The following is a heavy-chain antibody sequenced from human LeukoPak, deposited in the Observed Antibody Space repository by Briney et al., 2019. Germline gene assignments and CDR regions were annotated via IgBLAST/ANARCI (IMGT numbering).Heavy chain of an antibody. J-gene: IGHJ5*02. V-gene: IGHV4-38-2*02. CDR1: GYSISSGYY. CDR2: IYHSGST. Sequence: SETLSLTCTVSGYSISSGYYWGWIRQPPGKGLEWIGSIYHSGSTYCNPSLKSRVTISVDTSKNQFSLKLSSVTAADTAVYYCARVQYYDFWSGYYPRDWFDPWGQGTLVTVSS. D-gene: IGHD3-3*01. CDR3: ARVQYYDFWSGYYPRDWFDP.